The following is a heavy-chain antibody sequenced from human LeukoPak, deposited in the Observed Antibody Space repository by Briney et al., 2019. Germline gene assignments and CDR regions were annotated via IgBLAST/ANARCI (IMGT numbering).Heavy chain of an antibody. J-gene: IGHJ4*02. CDR3: ARYSVSYSSSWHYYFDY. V-gene: IGHV1-18*01. CDR2: ISTYNGNT. Sequence: ASVKVSCKASGYRLTSYGISWVRQAPGQGLEWMGWISTYNGNTNYAQKFQDRVTVTTDTSTSTAYMELRSLRSDDTAVYYCARYSVSYSSSWHYYFDYWGQGTLVTVSS. D-gene: IGHD6-13*01. CDR1: GYRLTSYG.